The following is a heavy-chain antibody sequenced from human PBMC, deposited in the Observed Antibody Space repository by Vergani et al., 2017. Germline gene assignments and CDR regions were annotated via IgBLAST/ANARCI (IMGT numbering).Heavy chain of an antibody. V-gene: IGHV4-61*10. CDR1: GGSVSSGSYY. Sequence: QVQLQESGPGLVKPSETLSLTCTVSGGSVSSGSYYWSWIRQPAGTGLEWIWYIYYSGGTNYNPSLKCRVTITGNTSKNQFSLKLSSVIAADTAVYYCAKDLAKAFYWGQGTLVTVSS. CDR3: AKDLAKAFY. J-gene: IGHJ4*02. CDR2: IYYSGGT.